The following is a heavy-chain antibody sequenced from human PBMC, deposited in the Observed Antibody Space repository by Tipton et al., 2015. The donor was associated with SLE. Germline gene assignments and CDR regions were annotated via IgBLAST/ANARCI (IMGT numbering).Heavy chain of an antibody. CDR2: INPNNGAT. CDR1: GYTFTDYD. Sequence: QSGAEVKKPGASVKVSCKASGYTFTDYDINWVRQATGQGLEWMGWINPNNGATGYTQKFQGRLTLTSHTSISTAFMELSSLTSEDTAVYYCAKDRRVTFGGVVVPPDSWGQGTLVTVSS. J-gene: IGHJ5*01. V-gene: IGHV1-8*02. D-gene: IGHD3-16*02. CDR3: AKDRRVTFGGVVVPPDS.